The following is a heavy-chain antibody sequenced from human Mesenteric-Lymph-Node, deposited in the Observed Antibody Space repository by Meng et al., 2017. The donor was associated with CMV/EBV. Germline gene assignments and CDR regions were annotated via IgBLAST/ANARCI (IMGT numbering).Heavy chain of an antibody. D-gene: IGHD6-13*01. CDR2: ISSSGSTI. J-gene: IGHJ4*02. CDR3: ARGNGGIAAAGEFDY. V-gene: IGHV3-11*01. CDR1: GFTFKDYY. Sequence: SGFTFKDYYLGWVRQAPGKGLEWVSYISSSGSTIYYADSVKGRFTISRDNAKNSLYLQMNSLRAEDTAVYYCARGNGGIAAAGEFDYWGQGTLVTVSS.